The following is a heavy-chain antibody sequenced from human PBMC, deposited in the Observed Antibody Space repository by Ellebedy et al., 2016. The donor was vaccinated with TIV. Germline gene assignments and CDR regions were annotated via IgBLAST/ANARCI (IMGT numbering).Heavy chain of an antibody. D-gene: IGHD3-10*01. CDR3: ARAQMVRGVRPYYGMDV. CDR1: GGSISSGGYY. CDR2: IYYSGST. J-gene: IGHJ6*02. V-gene: IGHV4-31*03. Sequence: SETLSLXXTVSGGSISSGGYYWSWIRQHPGKGLEWIGYIYYSGSTYYNPSLKSRVTISVDTSKNQFSLKLSSVTAADTAVYYCARAQMVRGVRPYYGMDVWGQGTTVTVSS.